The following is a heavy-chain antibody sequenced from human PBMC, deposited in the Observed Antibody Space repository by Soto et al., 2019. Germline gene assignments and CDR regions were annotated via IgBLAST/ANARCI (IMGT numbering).Heavy chain of an antibody. J-gene: IGHJ5*02. V-gene: IGHV2-70*04. D-gene: IGHD2-15*01. CDR2: IDWDDDK. Sequence: SGPTLANPTQTLTLTCTFSGFSLSTSGMRVSWIRQPPGKALEWLARIDWDDDKFYSTSLKTRLTISKDTSKNQVVLTMTNMDPVDTATYYCARGPRVVAATGGWFDPWGQGTLVTVSS. CDR3: ARGPRVVAATGGWFDP. CDR1: GFSLSTSGMR.